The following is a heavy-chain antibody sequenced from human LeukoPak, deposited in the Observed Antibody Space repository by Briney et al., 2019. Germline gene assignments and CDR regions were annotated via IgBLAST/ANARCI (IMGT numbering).Heavy chain of an antibody. CDR3: AKVGAEGY. CDR1: GFTFSDYA. J-gene: IGHJ4*02. D-gene: IGHD1-26*01. V-gene: IGHV3-23*01. CDR2: IRGGGVSK. Sequence: GGSLRLSCVASGFTFSDYAMSWVRQAPGRGLEWVSLIRGGGVSKYYADSVKGRFTISRDNSKNTLYLQMNSLRAEDTAVYYCAKVGAEGYWGQGTLVTVSS.